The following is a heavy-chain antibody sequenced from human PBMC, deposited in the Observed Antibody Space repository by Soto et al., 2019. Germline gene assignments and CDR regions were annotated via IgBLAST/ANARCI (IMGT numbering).Heavy chain of an antibody. D-gene: IGHD6-13*01. J-gene: IGHJ5*02. V-gene: IGHV1-69*01. Sequence: QVQLVQSGAEVKKPGSSVKVSCKASGGTFSSYAISWVRQAPGQGLEWMGGIIPIFVTANYAQKFQGRVTITADESTSTAYMELSSLRSEDTAVYYCARGGWYSSSWYGWFDPWGQGTLVTVSS. CDR1: GGTFSSYA. CDR3: ARGGWYSSSWYGWFDP. CDR2: IIPIFVTA.